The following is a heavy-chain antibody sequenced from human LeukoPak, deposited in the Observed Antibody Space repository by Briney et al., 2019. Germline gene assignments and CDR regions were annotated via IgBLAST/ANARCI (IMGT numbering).Heavy chain of an antibody. J-gene: IGHJ6*02. D-gene: IGHD3-9*01. CDR2: INHSGST. Sequence: SETLSLTCAVYGGSFSGYYWSWIRQPPGKGLEWIREINHSGSTNYNPSLKSRVTISVDTSKNQFSLKLSSVTAADTAVYYCARGGRYSYGMDVWGQGTTVTVSS. V-gene: IGHV4-34*01. CDR1: GGSFSGYY. CDR3: ARGGRYSYGMDV.